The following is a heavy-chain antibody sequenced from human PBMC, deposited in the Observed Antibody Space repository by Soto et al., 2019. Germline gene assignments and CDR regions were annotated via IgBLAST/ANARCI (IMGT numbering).Heavy chain of an antibody. CDR3: ARDVVRSTAGDS. CDR1: GGTFSTSS. V-gene: IGHV1-69*01. CDR2: IIPIFTRT. Sequence: QVQLVESGTEVKEPGSSVKVSCKASGGTFSTSSFVWVRQGPGQGLEWMGGIIPIFTRTNFAQKFQGRVTFSADESTRTTYMELRSRTSEDTAIYYCARDVVRSTAGDSWGQGTLVTVSS. D-gene: IGHD2-15*01. J-gene: IGHJ4*02.